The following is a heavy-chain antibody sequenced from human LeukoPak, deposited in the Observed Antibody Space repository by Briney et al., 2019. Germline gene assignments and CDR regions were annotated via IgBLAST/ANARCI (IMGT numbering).Heavy chain of an antibody. J-gene: IGHJ3*02. CDR1: GFTFSSYS. Sequence: NPGGSPRLSCAASGFTFSSYSMNWVRQAPGKGLEWVSSISSSSSYIYYADSVKGRFTISRDNAKNSLYLQMNSLRAEDTAVYYCASLGSSSLPDAFDIWGQGTMVTVSS. V-gene: IGHV3-21*01. CDR2: ISSSSSYI. D-gene: IGHD6-13*01. CDR3: ASLGSSSLPDAFDI.